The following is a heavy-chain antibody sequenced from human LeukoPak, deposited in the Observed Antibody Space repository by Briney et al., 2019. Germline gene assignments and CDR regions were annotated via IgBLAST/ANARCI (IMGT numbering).Heavy chain of an antibody. CDR2: TYYRSTWSS. Sequence: PSQTLSLTCVISGDSVSNNIAAWNWIRQSPSRGLEWLGRTYYRSTWSSDYGPSVKGRAYITADPSKNQFSLDLYSVTSEDTTMFFCARDTADIVVGAATGFWFAPWAQGILFTVSS. D-gene: IGHD2-21*01. J-gene: IGHJ5*02. CDR1: GDSVSNNIAA. CDR3: ARDTADIVVGAATGFWFAP. V-gene: IGHV6-1*01.